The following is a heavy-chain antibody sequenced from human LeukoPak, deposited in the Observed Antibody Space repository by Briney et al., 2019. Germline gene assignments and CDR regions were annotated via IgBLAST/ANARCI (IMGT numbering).Heavy chain of an antibody. CDR1: GGSFSGYY. D-gene: IGHD6-13*01. Sequence: SETLSLTCAVYGGSFSGYYWSWIRQPPGKGLEWIGEINHSGSTNYNPSLKSRVTISVDTSKNQFSLKLSSVTAADTAVYYCARRLYSSSWALDYRGQGTLVTVSS. V-gene: IGHV4-34*01. CDR2: INHSGST. CDR3: ARRLYSSSWALDY. J-gene: IGHJ4*02.